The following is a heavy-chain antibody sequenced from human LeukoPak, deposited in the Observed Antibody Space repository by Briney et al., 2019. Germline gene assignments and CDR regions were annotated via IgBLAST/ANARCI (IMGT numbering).Heavy chain of an antibody. Sequence: PETLSLTCAVYGGSFIGYYWSWIRQPPGKGLEWIGEINHSGSTNYNPPLKSRVSLSVDKSNNQISLKLHCTTAAATPGSYFYGAKWSVAGTKLFDPWGQGTLVTVSS. V-gene: IGHV4-34*03. CDR3: YGAKWSVAGTKLFDP. D-gene: IGHD6-19*01. J-gene: IGHJ5*02. CDR2: INHSGST. CDR1: GGSFIGYY.